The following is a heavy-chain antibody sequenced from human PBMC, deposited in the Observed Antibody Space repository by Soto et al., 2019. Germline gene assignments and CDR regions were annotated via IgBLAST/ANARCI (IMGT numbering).Heavy chain of an antibody. J-gene: IGHJ6*02. D-gene: IGHD3-3*01. CDR1: GGTFSSYA. Sequence: SSVKCFFKASGGTFSSYAISWVRQAPVQGLDCIGGIIPIFGTANYAQKFQGRVTITADKSTSTAYMELSSLRSEDTAVYYCPSPRHSIFGVAKPPYGLDVWGQGTTVTVSS. V-gene: IGHV1-69*06. CDR3: PSPRHSIFGVAKPPYGLDV. CDR2: IIPIFGTA.